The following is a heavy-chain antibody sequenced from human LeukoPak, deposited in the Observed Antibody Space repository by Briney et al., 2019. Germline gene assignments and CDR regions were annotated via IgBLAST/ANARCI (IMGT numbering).Heavy chain of an antibody. CDR2: ISYDGSNK. Sequence: GGSLRLSCTASGFTFSSYAMHWVREAPGKGLEWVAVISYDGSNKYYADSVKGRFTISRDNSKNTLYLQMNSLRAEDTAVYYCARARLEMATIGAFDYWGQGTLVTVSS. CDR3: ARARLEMATIGAFDY. CDR1: GFTFSSYA. D-gene: IGHD5-24*01. V-gene: IGHV3-30-3*01. J-gene: IGHJ4*02.